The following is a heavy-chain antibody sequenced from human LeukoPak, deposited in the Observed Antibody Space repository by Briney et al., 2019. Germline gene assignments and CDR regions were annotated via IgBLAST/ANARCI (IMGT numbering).Heavy chain of an antibody. V-gene: IGHV1-46*01. CDR2: INPSGGST. CDR1: GYTFTNYY. J-gene: IGHJ4*02. Sequence: ASVKVSCKAFGYTFTNYYMHWVRQAPGDGLEGMGMINPSGGSTTFAQKFQGRVTITTATSTRTVYMELRRLRSEDTAVYYCARVLYCSNGICYTHYYCDYWGQGTLVTVSS. D-gene: IGHD2-8*01. CDR3: ARVLYCSNGICYTHYYCDY.